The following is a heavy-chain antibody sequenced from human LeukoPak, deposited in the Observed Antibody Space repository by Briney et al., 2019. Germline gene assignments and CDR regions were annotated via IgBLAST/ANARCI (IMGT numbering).Heavy chain of an antibody. V-gene: IGHV3-33*01. CDR1: GFTFSSYG. CDR2: IWYDGSNK. J-gene: IGHJ1*01. Sequence: GRSLRLSCAASGFTFSSYGMHWVRQAPGKGLECVAVIWYDGSNKYYADSVKGRFTISRDNSKNTLYLQMNSLRAEDTAVYYCARDGPSSSWHNHFQHWGQGTLVTVSS. CDR3: ARDGPSSSWHNHFQH. D-gene: IGHD6-13*01.